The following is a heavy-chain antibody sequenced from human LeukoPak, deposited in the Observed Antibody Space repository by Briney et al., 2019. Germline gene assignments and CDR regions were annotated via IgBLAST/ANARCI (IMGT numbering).Heavy chain of an antibody. J-gene: IGHJ3*02. CDR3: ARDFVLRFPGGASDAFDI. CDR2: IKQDGSEK. CDR1: GFTFSSYW. V-gene: IGHV3-7*01. D-gene: IGHD3-3*01. Sequence: GGSLRLSCAASGFTFSSYWMSWVRQAPGKGLEWVANIKQDGSEKYYVDSVKGRFTISRDNAKNSLYLQMNSLRAEDTAVYYCARDFVLRFPGGASDAFDIWGQGTMVTVSS.